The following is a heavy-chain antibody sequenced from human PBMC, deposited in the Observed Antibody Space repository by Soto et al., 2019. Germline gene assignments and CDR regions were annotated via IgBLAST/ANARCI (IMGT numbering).Heavy chain of an antibody. V-gene: IGHV3-23*01. CDR2: ISGSGGST. CDR3: AKAVDIAVVVAAEYYYYYYMDV. Sequence: EVQLLESGGGLVQPGGSLRLSCAASGFTFSSYAMSWVRQAPGKGLEWVSAISGSGGSTYYADSVKGRFTISRDNSKNTLYLQMNSLRAEDTAVYYCAKAVDIAVVVAAEYYYYYYMDVWGKGTTVTVSS. D-gene: IGHD2-15*01. J-gene: IGHJ6*03. CDR1: GFTFSSYA.